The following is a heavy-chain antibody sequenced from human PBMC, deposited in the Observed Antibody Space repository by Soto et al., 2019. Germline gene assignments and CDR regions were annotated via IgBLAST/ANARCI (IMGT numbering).Heavy chain of an antibody. J-gene: IGHJ1*01. D-gene: IGHD3-22*01. CDR3: ARDPGDYYDSSGYYFEYFQH. V-gene: IGHV3-33*01. Sequence: GGSLRLSCAASGFTFSSYGMHWVRQAPGKGLEWVAVIWYDGSNKYYADSVKGRFTISRDNSKNTLYLQMNSLRAEDTAVYYCARDPGDYYDSSGYYFEYFQHWGQGT. CDR1: GFTFSSYG. CDR2: IWYDGSNK.